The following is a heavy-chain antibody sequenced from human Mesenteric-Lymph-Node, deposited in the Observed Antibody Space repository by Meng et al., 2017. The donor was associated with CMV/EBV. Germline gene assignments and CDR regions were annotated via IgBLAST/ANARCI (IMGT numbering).Heavy chain of an antibody. Sequence: SLRLYCAASGFIFGSYWMLWVRQVPGKGLVWVSRINSDGTITNYADSVKGRFTISRDNARDTLYLQMNSLRVDDTAVYYCARAQFDLWGQGTLVTVSS. CDR3: ARAQFDL. CDR1: GFIFGSYW. CDR2: INSDGTIT. V-gene: IGHV3-74*01. J-gene: IGHJ4*02.